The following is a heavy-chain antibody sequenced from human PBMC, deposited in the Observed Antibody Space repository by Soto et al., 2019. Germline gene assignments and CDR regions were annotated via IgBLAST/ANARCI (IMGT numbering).Heavy chain of an antibody. CDR2: IYYSGST. CDR3: ARLKDYDFWSGSPTPGFDP. J-gene: IGHJ5*02. Sequence: SETLSLTCTDSGGSISSYYWIWIRQPPGKGLEWIGYIYYSGSTNYNPSLKSRVTISVDTSKNQFSLKLSSVTAADTAVYYCARLKDYDFWSGSPTPGFDPWGQGTLVTVSS. D-gene: IGHD3-3*01. CDR1: GGSISSYY. V-gene: IGHV4-59*01.